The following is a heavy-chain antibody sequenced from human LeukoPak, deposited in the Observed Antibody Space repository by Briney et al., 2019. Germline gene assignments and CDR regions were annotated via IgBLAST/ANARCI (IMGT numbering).Heavy chain of an antibody. Sequence: GGSLRLSCAASGFTFISDWMYWVRQAPGKGLGWVSGVNPDGRNTQFAASVKGRFTIFIDDAKKTLYLQMNSLRVEDTAVYYCANYWYPWGQGTLVTVSS. D-gene: IGHD2-8*02. CDR1: GFTFISDW. V-gene: IGHV3-74*01. J-gene: IGHJ5*02. CDR3: ANYWYP. CDR2: VNPDGRNT.